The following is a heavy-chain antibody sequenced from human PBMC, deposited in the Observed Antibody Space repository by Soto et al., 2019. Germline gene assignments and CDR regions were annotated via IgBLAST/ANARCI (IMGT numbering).Heavy chain of an antibody. CDR1: GGTFSSYA. D-gene: IGHD5-18*01. J-gene: IGHJ4*02. Sequence: GASVKVSCKASGGTFSSYAISWVRQAPGQGLEWMGGIIPIFGTANYAQKFQGRVTITADESTSTAYMELSSLRSEDTAVYYCARKDTAMDTFDYWGQGTLVTVSS. CDR2: IIPIFGTA. CDR3: ARKDTAMDTFDY. V-gene: IGHV1-69*13.